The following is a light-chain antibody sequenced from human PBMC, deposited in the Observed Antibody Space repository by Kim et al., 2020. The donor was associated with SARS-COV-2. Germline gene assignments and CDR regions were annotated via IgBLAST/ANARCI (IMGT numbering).Light chain of an antibody. V-gene: IGLV7-46*01. J-gene: IGLJ3*02. Sequence: PGWTVTLTCASSTGTVTSGHYPYWFQQKPGQVPKTLIYDTDNNHLWTPARFSGSLLGGKAALTLSGAQPEDEAEYYCLLNFGDARVFGGGTKLTVL. CDR3: LLNFGDARV. CDR2: DTD. CDR1: TGTVTSGHY.